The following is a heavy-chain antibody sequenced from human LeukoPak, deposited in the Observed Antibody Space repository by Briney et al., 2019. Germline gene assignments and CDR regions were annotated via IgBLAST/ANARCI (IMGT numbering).Heavy chain of an antibody. Sequence: SETLSLTCTVSGGSFSSGDNYCSWIRQPPGKGLEWIGYIHYSGSTFYNPSLKSRVTMSVDTSKNQFSLKLSSVTAADTAVYYCARLRYSSGQDYWGQGTLVTVSS. D-gene: IGHD6-19*01. CDR3: ARLRYSSGQDY. CDR1: GGSFSSGDNY. V-gene: IGHV4-30-4*02. J-gene: IGHJ4*02. CDR2: IHYSGST.